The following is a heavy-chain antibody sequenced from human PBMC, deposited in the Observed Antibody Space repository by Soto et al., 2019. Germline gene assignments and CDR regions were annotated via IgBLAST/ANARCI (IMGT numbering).Heavy chain of an antibody. CDR2: IIPIFNTA. CDR3: ARRGDELHLNASHI. Sequence: SVKVSCKASGGTFNSYTFAWVRQAPGQGLEWMGGIIPIFNTATYAQKFQGRVTITADESTSTAYMELSGLRSEDTAMYYCARRGDELHLNASHICGPGPMVTVSS. J-gene: IGHJ3*02. D-gene: IGHD1-26*01. CDR1: GGTFNSYT. V-gene: IGHV1-69*13.